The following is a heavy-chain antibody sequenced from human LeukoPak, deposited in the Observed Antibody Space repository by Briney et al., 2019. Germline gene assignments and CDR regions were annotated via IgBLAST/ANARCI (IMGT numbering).Heavy chain of an antibody. CDR2: ISSSGTTI. CDR3: ARDGVLRYFDYYYYMDV. CDR1: GSTFSDYY. D-gene: IGHD3-9*01. J-gene: IGHJ6*03. V-gene: IGHV3-11*01. Sequence: GGPLRLSCAASGSTFSDYYMSWIRQAPGKGLEWVSYISSSGTTIYNADSVKGRFTISRDNAKNSLFLQMNSLRAEDTAVYYCARDGVLRYFDYYYYMDVWGKGTTVTISS.